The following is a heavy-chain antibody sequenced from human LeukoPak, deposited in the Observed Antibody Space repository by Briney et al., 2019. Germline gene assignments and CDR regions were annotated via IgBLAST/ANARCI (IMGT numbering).Heavy chain of an antibody. CDR1: GFTFSSYS. D-gene: IGHD4-23*01. J-gene: IGHJ4*02. Sequence: GGSLRLSCAASGFTFSSYSMNWVRQAPGKGLEWVSSISSSSSYIYYADSVKGRFTISGDNAKNSLYLQMNSLRAGDTAVYYCARDRSDGGNNSEYWGQGTLVTVSS. CDR3: ARDRSDGGNNSEY. V-gene: IGHV3-21*01. CDR2: ISSSSSYI.